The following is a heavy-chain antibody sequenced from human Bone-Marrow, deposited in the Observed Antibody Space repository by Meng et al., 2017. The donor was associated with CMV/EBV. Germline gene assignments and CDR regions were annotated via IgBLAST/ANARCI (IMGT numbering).Heavy chain of an antibody. J-gene: IGHJ3*01. V-gene: IGHV1-18*04. Sequence: ASVKVSCKASGYTFTGYYMHWVRQAPGQGLEWMGWISAYNGNTNYAQKLQGRVTMTADTSTRTVYMELRSLRFDDTAVYYCARDAVSLGYCSNGVCEGAFGFWGQGTMVTVSS. CDR2: ISAYNGNT. CDR1: GYTFTGYY. CDR3: ARDAVSLGYCSNGVCEGAFGF. D-gene: IGHD2-8*01.